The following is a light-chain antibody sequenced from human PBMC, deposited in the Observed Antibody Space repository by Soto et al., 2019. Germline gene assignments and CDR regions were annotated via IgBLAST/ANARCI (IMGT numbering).Light chain of an antibody. Sequence: DIQMTQSPSSLSASVGDRVTITCQASQDINKYLSWYEQKPGKAPKLLIYAASQLETGVPSRFRGGGSGTHFSFTIASLQPEDIATYYCQQFNNLPYTFGQGTKLEIK. V-gene: IGKV1-33*01. CDR1: QDINKY. CDR3: QQFNNLPYT. CDR2: AAS. J-gene: IGKJ2*01.